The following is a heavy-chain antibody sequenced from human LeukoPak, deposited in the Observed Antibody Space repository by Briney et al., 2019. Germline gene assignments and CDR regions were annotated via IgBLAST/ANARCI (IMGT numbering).Heavy chain of an antibody. CDR3: AKSTRWGTTLGEYFHH. CDR2: ISYDGSNK. V-gene: IGHV3-30*18. CDR1: GFTFNSYG. J-gene: IGHJ1*01. D-gene: IGHD2/OR15-2a*01. Sequence: HTGGSLRLSCAASGFTFNSYGMHWVRQAPGKGLEWVAIISYDGSNKYYADSVKGRFTISRDNSKNTLYLQMDSLRTEDTAVYYCAKSTRWGTTLGEYFHHWGQGTLVTVSS.